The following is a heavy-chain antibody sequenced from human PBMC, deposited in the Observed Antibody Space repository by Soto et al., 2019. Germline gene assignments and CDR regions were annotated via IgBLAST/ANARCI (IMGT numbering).Heavy chain of an antibody. D-gene: IGHD5-12*01. V-gene: IGHV1-69*02. CDR1: GGTFSSYT. J-gene: IGHJ4*02. CDR3: ARVSIVATTLDY. Sequence: QVQLVQSGAEVKKPGSSVKVSCKASGGTFSSYTISWVRQAPGQGLEWMGRIIPILGIANYAQKFQGRVTITADKSTSTAYMELSSLRSEDTAVYYCARVSIVATTLDYWGQGTLVTVSS. CDR2: IIPILGIA.